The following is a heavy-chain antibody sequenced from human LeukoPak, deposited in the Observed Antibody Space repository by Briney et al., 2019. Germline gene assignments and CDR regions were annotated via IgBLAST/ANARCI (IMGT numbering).Heavy chain of an antibody. J-gene: IGHJ4*02. CDR1: GGSFSGYY. Sequence: PSETLSLTCAVYGGSFSGYYWSWIRQPPGKGLEWIGEINHSGSTNYNPSLKSRVTISVDTSKNQFSLKLSSVTAADTAVYYCARNVVVAVAGRPFDYWGQGTLVTVSS. CDR2: INHSGST. V-gene: IGHV4-34*01. D-gene: IGHD6-19*01. CDR3: ARNVVVAVAGRPFDY.